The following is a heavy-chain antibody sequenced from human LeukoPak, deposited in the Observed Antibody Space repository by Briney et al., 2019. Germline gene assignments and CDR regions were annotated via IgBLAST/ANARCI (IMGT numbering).Heavy chain of an antibody. CDR3: TRQDCSGGPCSFVDY. D-gene: IGHD2-15*01. J-gene: IGHJ4*02. CDR2: IKSKTNSYAT. V-gene: IGHV3-73*01. Sequence: GGSLRLSCAASGFTFSDSLIHWVRQASGKGLEWVGRIKSKTNSYATAYAASMNGRFTISRDDSKNTAYLQMNSLKIKDTAVYYCTRQDCSGGPCSFVDYWGQGTLVTVSS. CDR1: GFTFSDSL.